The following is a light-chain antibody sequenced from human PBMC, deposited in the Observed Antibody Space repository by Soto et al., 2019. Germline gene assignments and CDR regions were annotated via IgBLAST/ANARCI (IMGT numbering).Light chain of an antibody. CDR2: DAS. CDR1: QTVTSS. J-gene: IGKJ1*01. Sequence: ESVLPDSPRTLNLSPGERATLCCRASQTVTSSFAWYQQKPGQAPNLLIYDASNRATGIPARFSGSGSGTDFTLTISSLEPEDFAVYYCQQYDSSPETFGQGTKVDI. CDR3: QQYDSSPET. V-gene: IGKV3-20*01.